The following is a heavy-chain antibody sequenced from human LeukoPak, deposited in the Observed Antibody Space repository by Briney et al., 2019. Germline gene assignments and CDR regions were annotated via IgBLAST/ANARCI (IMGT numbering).Heavy chain of an antibody. D-gene: IGHD2-2*01. J-gene: IGHJ4*02. CDR3: AREGVGYCSSTSCDGRGNFDY. Sequence: GASVKVSCKASGYTFTGYYLYWVRQAPGQGLEWMGRINPNSGGTNYAQKLQGRVTMTTDTSTSTAYMELRSLRSDDTAVYYCAREGVGYCSSTSCDGRGNFDYWGQGTLVTVSS. CDR2: INPNSGGT. CDR1: GYTFTGYY. V-gene: IGHV1-2*06.